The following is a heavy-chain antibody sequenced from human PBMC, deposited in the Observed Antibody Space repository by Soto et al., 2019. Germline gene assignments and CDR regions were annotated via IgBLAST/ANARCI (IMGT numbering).Heavy chain of an antibody. CDR2: IKGDGTTT. Sequence: EAHLVESGGGLPQPGGSLRLSCVASGFNFSPYLMACVRQGPGRGLEWVSHIKGDGTTTAYADSGRGRFIISRDNGRNTLFLQMNSLRDEDTAVYYCVRDRGTPDSFDIWGQGTTVIVSS. D-gene: IGHD1-26*01. CDR1: GFNFSPYL. CDR3: VRDRGTPDSFDI. J-gene: IGHJ3*02. V-gene: IGHV3-74*01.